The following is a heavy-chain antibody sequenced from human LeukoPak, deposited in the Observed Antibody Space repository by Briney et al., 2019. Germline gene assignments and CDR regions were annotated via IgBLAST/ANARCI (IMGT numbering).Heavy chain of an antibody. CDR3: ARVYGGNPDY. D-gene: IGHD4-23*01. J-gene: IGHJ4*02. V-gene: IGHV3-48*03. Sequence: GGSLRLSCAASGFTFRSFEMNWLRQAPGKGLEWVSYISSSGRTIYYADSVKGRFIISRDNAKNSLYLQMNSLRVEDTAVYYCARVYGGNPDYWGQGTLVTVSS. CDR2: ISSSGRTI. CDR1: GFTFRSFE.